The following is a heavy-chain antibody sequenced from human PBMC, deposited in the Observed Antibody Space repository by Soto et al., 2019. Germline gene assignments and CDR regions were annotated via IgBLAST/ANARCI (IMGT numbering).Heavy chain of an antibody. D-gene: IGHD7-27*01. CDR2: IYYSGST. V-gene: IGHV4-31*03. CDR1: GGSISSGGYY. Sequence: QVQLQESGPGLVKPSQTLSLTCTISGGSISSGGYYWSWIRQHPGKGLEWIGYIYYSGSTYYNASLESRGTRSIDTSKNQLSLKLSSVTAADTAVYYCARDPGPWGEAFHIWGQGRMDTVSS. CDR3: ARDPGPWGEAFHI. J-gene: IGHJ3*02.